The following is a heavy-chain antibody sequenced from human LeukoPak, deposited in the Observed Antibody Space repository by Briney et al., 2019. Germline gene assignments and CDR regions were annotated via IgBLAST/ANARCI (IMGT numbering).Heavy chain of an antibody. D-gene: IGHD3-22*01. V-gene: IGHV1-69*13. CDR3: ARSRGSGYYALDY. Sequence: GASVKVSCKDSGGTFSSYAISWVRQAPGQGLEWMGGIIPIFGTANYAQKFQGRVTITADESTSTAYMELSSLRSEDTAAYYCARSRGSGYYALDYWGQGTLVTVSS. J-gene: IGHJ4*02. CDR2: IIPIFGTA. CDR1: GGTFSSYA.